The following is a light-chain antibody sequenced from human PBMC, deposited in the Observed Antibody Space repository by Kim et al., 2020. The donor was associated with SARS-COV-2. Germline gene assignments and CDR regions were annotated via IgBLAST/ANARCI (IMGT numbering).Light chain of an antibody. V-gene: IGLV3-1*01. CDR1: KLGDKY. CDR2: QGN. CDR3: QAWDSSTVV. Sequence: VSPGQTASITCSGDKLGDKYACWYQQKPGQSPVLVIYQGNKRPSGIPERFSGSNSGNTATLTISGTQAMDEADYYCQAWDSSTVVFGGGTQLTVL. J-gene: IGLJ2*01.